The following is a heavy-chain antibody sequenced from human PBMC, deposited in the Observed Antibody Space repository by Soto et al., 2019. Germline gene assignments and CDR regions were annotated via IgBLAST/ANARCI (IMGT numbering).Heavy chain of an antibody. D-gene: IGHD3-3*01. Sequence: GASVKVSCKASGYTFTSYGISWVRQAPGQGLEWMGWISPFNGNTNYAQKLQGRVTITTDKSTSTAYMELSSLRSDDTAVYYCASTGGYDFWSAPPYYYGMDVWGQGTTVTVSS. V-gene: IGHV1-18*01. J-gene: IGHJ6*02. CDR2: ISPFNGNT. CDR1: GYTFTSYG. CDR3: ASTGGYDFWSAPPYYYGMDV.